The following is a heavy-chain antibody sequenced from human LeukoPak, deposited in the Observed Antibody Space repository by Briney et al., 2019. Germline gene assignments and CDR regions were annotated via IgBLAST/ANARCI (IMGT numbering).Heavy chain of an antibody. CDR3: ARPYYYDSSGSPMRY. CDR2: ISSSGSTI. V-gene: IGHV3-48*03. J-gene: IGHJ4*02. D-gene: IGHD3-22*01. Sequence: PGGPLRLSCAASGFTFSSYEMNWVRQAPGKGLEWVSYISSSGSTIYYADSVKGRFTISRDNAKNSLYLQMNSLRAEDTAVYYCARPYYYDSSGSPMRYWGQGTLVTVSS. CDR1: GFTFSSYE.